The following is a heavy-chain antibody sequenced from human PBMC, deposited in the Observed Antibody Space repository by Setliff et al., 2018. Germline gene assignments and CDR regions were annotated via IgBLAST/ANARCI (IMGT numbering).Heavy chain of an antibody. J-gene: IGHJ4*02. D-gene: IGHD3-3*01. V-gene: IGHV3-48*01. Sequence: HPGGSLRLSCATSGFAFSGYGMHWVRQAPGKGLEWVSYTSATSNTIYYADSVKGRFTISRDSAKNSLYLQMNSLRPEDTAVYYCARVGIFGGGYFDFWGQGTLVTVSS. CDR3: ARVGIFGGGYFDF. CDR2: TSATSNTI. CDR1: GFAFSGYG.